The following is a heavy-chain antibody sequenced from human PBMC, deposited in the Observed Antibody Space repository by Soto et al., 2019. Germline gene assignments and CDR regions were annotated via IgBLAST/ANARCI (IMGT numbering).Heavy chain of an antibody. CDR2: ISGSGGST. CDR3: AKDSKSPIRGEFDY. Sequence: EVQLLESGGDLVQPGGSLRLSCAASGFPFSSYAMSWVRQAPGKGLEWVSAISGSGGSTYYADSVKGRFTISRDNSKNTLYLQMNSLRAEDTAVYYCAKDSKSPIRGEFDYWGQGTLVTVSS. V-gene: IGHV3-23*01. CDR1: GFPFSSYA. J-gene: IGHJ4*02. D-gene: IGHD2-21*01.